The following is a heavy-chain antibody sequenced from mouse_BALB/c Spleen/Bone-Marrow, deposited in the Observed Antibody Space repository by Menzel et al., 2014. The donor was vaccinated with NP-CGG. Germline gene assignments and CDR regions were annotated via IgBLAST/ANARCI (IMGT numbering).Heavy chain of an antibody. J-gene: IGHJ4*01. CDR1: GFSLSRYN. CDR3: ARKDGGYYVMDY. V-gene: IGHV2-6-4*01. CDR2: IWGGGGT. D-gene: IGHD2-3*01. Sequence: VKLMESGPGLVAPSQNLSITCTVSGFSLSRYNIHWIRQPPGKGLEWLGMIWGGGGTDHNSALKSRLRISKDNSKSQILLKINSLQIDDTAMYYCARKDGGYYVMDYWGQGTSVTVSS.